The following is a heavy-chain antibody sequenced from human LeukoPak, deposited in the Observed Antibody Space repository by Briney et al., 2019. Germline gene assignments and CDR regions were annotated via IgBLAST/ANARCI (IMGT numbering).Heavy chain of an antibody. V-gene: IGHV5-51*01. CDR2: IYPGDSDS. D-gene: IGHD2-8*01. CDR3: ARRQAYCTNGVCYTQYGMDV. J-gene: IGHJ6*02. CDR1: GYSFTSYW. Sequence: GESLKISCKGSGYSFTSYWIAWVRQMPGEGLEWMGIIYPGDSDSRYSPSFQGQVTISADKSISTAYLQWSSLKASDTAIYYCARRQAYCTNGVCYTQYGMDVWGQGTTVTVSS.